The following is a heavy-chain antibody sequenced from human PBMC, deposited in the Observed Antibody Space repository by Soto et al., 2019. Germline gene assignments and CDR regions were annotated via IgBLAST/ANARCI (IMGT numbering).Heavy chain of an antibody. CDR3: AMTDNCNSRYYGMDG. V-gene: IGHV3-48*02. CDR1: GFTFSSYS. D-gene: IGHD1-7*01. Sequence: EVQLVESGGGLVQPGGSLRLSCAASGFTFSSYSMNWVRQAPGKGLEWVSYISSSSSTIYYADSVKGRFTISRDNAKHSLNMLMNSLRDEDTAVYYCAMTDNCNSRYYGMDGWGQGTTVTVSS. J-gene: IGHJ6*02. CDR2: ISSSSSTI.